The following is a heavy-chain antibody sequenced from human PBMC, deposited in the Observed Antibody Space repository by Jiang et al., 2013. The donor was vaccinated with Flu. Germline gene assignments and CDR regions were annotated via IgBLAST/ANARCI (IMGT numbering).Heavy chain of an antibody. CDR3: ARPGANEVLTGYEY. CDR2: IYYSGIT. J-gene: IGHJ4*02. CDR1: GGSVSSSGYY. Sequence: GLVKPSETLSLTCTVSGGSVSSSGYYWGWIRQPPGKGLDWIGSIYYSGITYYNPSLKSRVTISVDPAKNQFSLRLSSVTAADTAVYYCARPGANEVLTGYEYWGQGTLITVSS. D-gene: IGHD3-9*01. V-gene: IGHV4-39*01.